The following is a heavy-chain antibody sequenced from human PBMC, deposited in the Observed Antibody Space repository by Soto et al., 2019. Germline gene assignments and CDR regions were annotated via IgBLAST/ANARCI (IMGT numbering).Heavy chain of an antibody. Sequence: PGGSLRLSCAASGFTFSSYAMSWVRQAPGKGLEWVSAISGSGGSTYYADSVKGRFTISRDNSKNTLYLQMNSLRAEDTAVYYCAKGSGSGGKTSYFDYWGQGTLVTVSS. CDR1: GFTFSSYA. CDR2: ISGSGGST. J-gene: IGHJ4*02. D-gene: IGHD3-10*01. V-gene: IGHV3-23*01. CDR3: AKGSGSGGKTSYFDY.